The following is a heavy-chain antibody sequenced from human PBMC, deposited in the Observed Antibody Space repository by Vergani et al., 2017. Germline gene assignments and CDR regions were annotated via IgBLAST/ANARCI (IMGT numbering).Heavy chain of an antibody. V-gene: IGHV4-59*12. J-gene: IGHJ4*02. D-gene: IGHD3-10*01. Sequence: QVQLQESGPGLVKPSETLSLTCTVSGGSISSYYWSWIRQPPGKGLEWIGEINHSGSTNYNPSLKSRVTISVDTSKNQFSLKLSSVTAADTAVYYCASSSSRSGSYYRGGLYYFDYWGQGTLVTVSS. CDR1: GGSISSYY. CDR3: ASSSSRSGSYYRGGLYYFDY. CDR2: INHSGST.